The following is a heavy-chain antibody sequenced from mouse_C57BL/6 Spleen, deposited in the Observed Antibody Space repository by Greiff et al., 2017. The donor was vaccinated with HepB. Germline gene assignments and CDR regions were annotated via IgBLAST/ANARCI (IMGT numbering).Heavy chain of an antibody. V-gene: IGHV1-85*01. CDR2: IYPRDGST. Sequence: VQLQQSGPELVKPGASVKLSCKASGYTFTSYDINWVKQRPGQGLEWIGWIYPRDGSTKYNEKFKGKATLTVDTSSSTAYMELHSLPSEDSAVYFCAREATVVAKPFAYWGHRALVTVSA. D-gene: IGHD1-1*01. J-gene: IGHJ3*01. CDR3: AREATVVAKPFAY. CDR1: GYTFTSYD.